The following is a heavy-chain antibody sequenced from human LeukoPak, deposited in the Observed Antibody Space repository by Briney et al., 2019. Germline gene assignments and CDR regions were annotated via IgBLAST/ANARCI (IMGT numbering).Heavy chain of an antibody. D-gene: IGHD3-10*01. V-gene: IGHV3-23*01. J-gene: IGHJ4*02. CDR2: ISGSGGST. Sequence: PGGSLRLSCAASGFTFSSYAMSWVRQAPGKGLEWVSAISGSGGSTYYADSVKGRFTISRDNSKNTLYLQMNSLRAEDTAVYYCAKDLGEWLELTSPLDYWGQGTLVTVSS. CDR3: AKDLGEWLELTSPLDY. CDR1: GFTFSSYA.